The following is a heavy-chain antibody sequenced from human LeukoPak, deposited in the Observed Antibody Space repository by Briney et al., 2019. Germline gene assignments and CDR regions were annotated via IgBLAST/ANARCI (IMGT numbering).Heavy chain of an antibody. V-gene: IGHV3-30*02. CDR3: VKDIVVVPAAVDY. D-gene: IGHD2-2*01. CDR1: GFTFSSYS. Sequence: PGGSLRLSCAASGFTFSSYSMNWVRQAPGKGLEWVAFIRYDGTNEYYADSVKGRFTISRDNSKNTLYLQMNSLRPEDTAIYYCVKDIVVVPAAVDYWGQGTLVTVSS. J-gene: IGHJ4*02. CDR2: IRYDGTNE.